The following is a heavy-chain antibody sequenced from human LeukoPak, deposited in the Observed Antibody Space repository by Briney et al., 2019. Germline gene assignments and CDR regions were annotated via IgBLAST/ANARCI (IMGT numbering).Heavy chain of an antibody. J-gene: IGHJ3*02. CDR2: ISGSGGST. CDR1: GFTFSSYA. V-gene: IGHV3-23*01. D-gene: IGHD3-10*01. Sequence: GGSLRLSCAASGFTFSSYAMSWVRQAPGKGLEWVSAISGSGGSTYYADPVKGRFTISRDNSKNTLYLQMNSLRAEDTAVYYCAKDHLYGSGDTNEPGAFDIWGQGTMVTVSS. CDR3: AKDHLYGSGDTNEPGAFDI.